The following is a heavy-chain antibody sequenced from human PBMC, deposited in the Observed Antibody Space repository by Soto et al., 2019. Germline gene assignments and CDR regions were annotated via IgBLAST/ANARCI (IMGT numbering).Heavy chain of an antibody. CDR1: GFTFSSYA. CDR2: ISGSGGST. Sequence: GGSLRLSCAASGFTFSSYAMSWVRQAPGKGLEWVSAISGSGGSTYYADSVKGRFTISRDNSKNTLYLQMNSLRAEDTAVYYCARLDGSGYSDQGPRIDYWGQGTLVTVSS. V-gene: IGHV3-23*01. D-gene: IGHD3-22*01. J-gene: IGHJ4*02. CDR3: ARLDGSGYSDQGPRIDY.